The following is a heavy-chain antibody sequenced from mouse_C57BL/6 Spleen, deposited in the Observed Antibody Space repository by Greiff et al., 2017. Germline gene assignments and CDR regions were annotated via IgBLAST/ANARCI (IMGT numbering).Heavy chain of an antibody. Sequence: QVQLQQSGAELVKPGASVKISCKASGYAFSSYWMNWVKQRPGKGLEWIGHIYPGDGDTNYNGKFKGKATLSADKSSSTAYMQLSSLTSEDSAVYFCARGVYSNHEDYWGQGTTLTVSS. V-gene: IGHV1-80*01. CDR2: IYPGDGDT. J-gene: IGHJ2*01. CDR3: ARGVYSNHEDY. CDR1: GYAFSSYW. D-gene: IGHD2-5*01.